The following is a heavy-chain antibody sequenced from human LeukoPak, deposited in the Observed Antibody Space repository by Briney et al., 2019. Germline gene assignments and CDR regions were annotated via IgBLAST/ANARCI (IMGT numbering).Heavy chain of an antibody. D-gene: IGHD2-2*01. CDR3: ARAERDIVVVPAAI. J-gene: IGHJ4*02. CDR2: ISYGGSNK. Sequence: PGGSLRLSCAASGFTFSSYAMHWVRQAPGKGLEWVAVISYGGSNKYYADSVKGRFTISRDNSKNTLYLQMNSLRAEDTAVYYCARAERDIVVVPAAIWGQGTLVTVSS. CDR1: GFTFSSYA. V-gene: IGHV3-30-3*01.